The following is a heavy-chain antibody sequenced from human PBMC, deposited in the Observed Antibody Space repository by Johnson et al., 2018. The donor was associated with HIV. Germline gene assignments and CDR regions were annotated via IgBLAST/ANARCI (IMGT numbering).Heavy chain of an antibody. Sequence: QVQLVESGGGVVQPGRSLRLSCAASGFTFSDYAMHWVRQAPGKGLEWVAVISYDGSNKYYADSVRGRFTISRDSSENTLYLDMNNLRIEDTAVYYCARDTSDYYLWAFDIWGQGTKVTVSS. CDR2: ISYDGSNK. D-gene: IGHD3-22*01. J-gene: IGHJ3*02. V-gene: IGHV3-30*14. CDR1: GFTFSDYA. CDR3: ARDTSDYYLWAFDI.